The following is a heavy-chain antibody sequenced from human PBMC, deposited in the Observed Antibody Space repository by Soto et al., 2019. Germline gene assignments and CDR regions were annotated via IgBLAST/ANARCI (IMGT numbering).Heavy chain of an antibody. CDR2: IYYSGST. V-gene: IGHV4-59*01. CDR1: GGSISSYY. J-gene: IGHJ4*01. D-gene: IGHD2-15*01. CDR3: AGELHGSPDY. Sequence: SETLSLTCTVSGGSISSYYWSWIRQPPGKGLEWIGYIYYSGSTNYNPSLKSRVTISVDTSKNQFSLKLSSVTAADTAVYYCAGELHGSPDYWGHGTLVTVSS.